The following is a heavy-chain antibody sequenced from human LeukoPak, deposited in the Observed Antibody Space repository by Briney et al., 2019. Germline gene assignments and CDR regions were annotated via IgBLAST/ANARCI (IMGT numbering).Heavy chain of an antibody. Sequence: PSETLSLTCTVFGGSISNYYWSWIRQPAGKGLEWIGRIYSSGSTNYNPSLKSRVTISVDKSKNQFSLRLSSVTAADTAVYYCAGAGFGDYYYYYYMDVWGKGTTVTVSS. CDR1: GGSISNYY. J-gene: IGHJ6*03. CDR2: IYSSGST. CDR3: AGAGFGDYYYYYYMDV. D-gene: IGHD2-21*02. V-gene: IGHV4-4*07.